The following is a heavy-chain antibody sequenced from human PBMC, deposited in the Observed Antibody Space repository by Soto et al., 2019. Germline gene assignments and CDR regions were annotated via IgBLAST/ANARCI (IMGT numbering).Heavy chain of an antibody. Sequence: SETLSLTCTVSGDSITSNSYFWAWIRQPPGKGLEWIGSIYYSGTTYYNPSLKSRVTISVDRSKNQFSLKLSSVTAADTAVYYCARDGSGSYSSPFDYWGQGTLVTVSS. CDR1: GDSITSNSYF. J-gene: IGHJ4*02. V-gene: IGHV4-39*07. CDR3: ARDGSGSYSSPFDY. CDR2: IYYSGTT. D-gene: IGHD3-10*01.